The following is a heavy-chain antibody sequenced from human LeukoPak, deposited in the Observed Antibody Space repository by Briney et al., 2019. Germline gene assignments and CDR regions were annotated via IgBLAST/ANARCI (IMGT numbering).Heavy chain of an antibody. CDR2: ISSSGSGSIK. CDR3: GRDFPNWGLVH. J-gene: IGHJ4*02. CDR1: GLTLSDHH. V-gene: IGHV3-11*01. D-gene: IGHD7-27*01. Sequence: GGSLRLSCAASGLTLSDHHMNWIRQAPGKGLEWLSYISSSGSGSIKYYSDSVKGRFTISRYNAENSLFLEMNSLRAEDTAVYYCGRDFPNWGLVHWGQGGMVSVSS.